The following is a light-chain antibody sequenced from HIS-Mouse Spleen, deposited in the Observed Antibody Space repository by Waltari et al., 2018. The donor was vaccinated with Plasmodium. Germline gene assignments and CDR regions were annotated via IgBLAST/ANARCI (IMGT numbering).Light chain of an antibody. CDR1: SSDVGGYNY. J-gene: IGLJ1*01. CDR2: DDG. Sequence: QSALTQPRSVSGSPGQSVTISCTGTSSDVGGYNYVSWYQQHPGKAPKLMIYDDGKRPAGLPDRFSGSKSGNTASLTISGLQAEDEADYYCCSYAGSYTYVFGTGTKVTVL. V-gene: IGLV2-11*01. CDR3: CSYAGSYTYV.